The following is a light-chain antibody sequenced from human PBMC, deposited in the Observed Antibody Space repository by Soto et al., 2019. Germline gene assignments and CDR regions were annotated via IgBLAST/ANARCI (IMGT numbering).Light chain of an antibody. Sequence: EMEMTQSPATLSVSPGETATLSCRASQSVAGNLAWYQQKPGQPPRLLIYGVSTRATGVPARFSGSGSETDFSLTISSLQIEDFALYYCQQSNNWPPLTFGGGTKVDI. CDR3: QQSNNWPPLT. CDR2: GVS. V-gene: IGKV3D-15*01. J-gene: IGKJ4*01. CDR1: QSVAGN.